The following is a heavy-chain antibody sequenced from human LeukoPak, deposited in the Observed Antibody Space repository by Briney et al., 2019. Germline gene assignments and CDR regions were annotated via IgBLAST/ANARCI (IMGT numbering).Heavy chain of an antibody. V-gene: IGHV3-15*01. CDR2: IKSKIDGGTT. CDR3: TTTYYDSSGYYDY. D-gene: IGHD3-22*01. Sequence: GGSLRLSCAVSGFTFSGFWMSWSRQAPGKGLEWVGRIKSKIDGGTTDYAAPVKGRFTISRDDSKNTLYLQMNSLKTEDTAVYYCTTTYYDSSGYYDYWAREPWSPSPQ. CDR1: GFTFSGFW. J-gene: IGHJ4*02.